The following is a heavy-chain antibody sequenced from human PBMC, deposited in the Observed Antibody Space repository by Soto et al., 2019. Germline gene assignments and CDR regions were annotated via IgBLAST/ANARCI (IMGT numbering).Heavy chain of an antibody. CDR2: ISYDGSNK. Sequence: GGSLRLSCAASGFTFSSYGMHWVRQAPGKGLEWVAVISYDGSNKYYADSVKGRFTISRDNSKNTLYLQMNSLRAEDTAVYYCAKGPSGYSYGPLTFDYWGQGTLVTVSS. CDR1: GFTFSSYG. CDR3: AKGPSGYSYGPLTFDY. D-gene: IGHD5-18*01. J-gene: IGHJ4*02. V-gene: IGHV3-30*18.